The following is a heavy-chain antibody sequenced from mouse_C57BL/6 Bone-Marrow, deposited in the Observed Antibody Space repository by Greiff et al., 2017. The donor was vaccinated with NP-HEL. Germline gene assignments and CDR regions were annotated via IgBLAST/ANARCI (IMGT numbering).Heavy chain of an antibody. J-gene: IGHJ4*01. CDR1: GFSLTSYG. CDR2: IWSGGST. CDR3: ASQSSGTNYAMDY. Sequence: VQVVESGPGLVQPSQSLSITCTVSGFSLTSYGVHWVRQSPGKGLEWLGVIWSGGSTDYNAAFISRLSISKDNSKSQVFFKMNSLQADDTAIYYCASQSSGTNYAMDYWGQGTSVTVSS. V-gene: IGHV2-2*01. D-gene: IGHD4-1*01.